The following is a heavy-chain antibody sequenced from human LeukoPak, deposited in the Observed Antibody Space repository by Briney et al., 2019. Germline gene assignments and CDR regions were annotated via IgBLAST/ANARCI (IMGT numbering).Heavy chain of an antibody. CDR1: GYSFTSYW. D-gene: IGHD5-12*01. Sequence: GESLKISCKGSGYSFTSYWIGWVRQMPGKGLEWMGISYPGDSDTRYSPSFQGQVTISADKSISTAYLQWSSLEASDTAMYYCARRGYSGYDLNYDAFDIWGQGTMVTVSS. CDR3: ARRGYSGYDLNYDAFDI. CDR2: SYPGDSDT. J-gene: IGHJ3*02. V-gene: IGHV5-51*01.